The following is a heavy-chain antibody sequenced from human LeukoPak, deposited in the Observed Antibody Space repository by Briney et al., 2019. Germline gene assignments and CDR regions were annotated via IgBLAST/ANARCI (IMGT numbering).Heavy chain of an antibody. CDR3: ARDLGDYYYDSSGMGY. CDR1: GFTFSRYS. J-gene: IGHJ4*02. D-gene: IGHD3-22*01. CDR2: ISSSSTTI. Sequence: GGSLRLSCAASGFTFSRYSMMWVRQAPGKGLEWVSYISSSSTTIHYADSVKGRFTISRDNAKNSVYLQMNSLRAEDTAVYYCARDLGDYYYDSSGMGYWGQGTLVTVSS. V-gene: IGHV3-48*01.